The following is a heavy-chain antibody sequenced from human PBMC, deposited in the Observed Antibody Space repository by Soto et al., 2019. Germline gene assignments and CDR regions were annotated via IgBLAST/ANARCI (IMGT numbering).Heavy chain of an antibody. D-gene: IGHD5-18*01. J-gene: IGHJ6*02. Sequence: QVQLQESGPGLVKPSQTLSLTCTVSGGSISSSAYYWSWIRQPPGKGLEWIGYIYHSGSAYYNPSLKSRVTMSVDTSKNQFSLKLTSVTAADTAVFYCARYTYGYEREYHYAMDVWGQGTTVTVSS. CDR3: ARYTYGYEREYHYAMDV. CDR2: IYHSGSA. V-gene: IGHV4-30-4*01. CDR1: GGSISSSAYY.